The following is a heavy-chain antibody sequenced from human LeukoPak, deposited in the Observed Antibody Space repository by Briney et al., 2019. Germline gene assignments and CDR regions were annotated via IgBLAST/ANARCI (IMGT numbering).Heavy chain of an antibody. CDR3: ARYLYSSGWYFDY. CDR1: GFTFSDYY. D-gene: IGHD6-19*01. J-gene: IGHJ4*02. V-gene: IGHV3-11*04. Sequence: PGGSLRLSCAASGFTFSDYYMSWVRQAPGKGLEWVSYISSSGSTIYYADSVKGRFTISRDNAKNSLYLQMNSLRAEDTAVYYCARYLYSSGWYFDYWGQGTLVTVSS. CDR2: ISSSGSTI.